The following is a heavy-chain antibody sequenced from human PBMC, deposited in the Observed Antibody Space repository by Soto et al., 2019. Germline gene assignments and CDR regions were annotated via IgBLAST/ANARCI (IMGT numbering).Heavy chain of an antibody. D-gene: IGHD3-22*01. Sequence: QVQLVQSGAEVQKPGSSVKVSCKASGGTFSSYAISWVRQAPGQGLEWMGGIIPIFGTANYAQKFQGRVTITADESTSTAYMELSSLRSEDTAVYYCARGAYYYDSSGSLYYFDYWGQGTLVTVSS. CDR1: GGTFSSYA. J-gene: IGHJ4*02. CDR2: IIPIFGTA. CDR3: ARGAYYYDSSGSLYYFDY. V-gene: IGHV1-69*01.